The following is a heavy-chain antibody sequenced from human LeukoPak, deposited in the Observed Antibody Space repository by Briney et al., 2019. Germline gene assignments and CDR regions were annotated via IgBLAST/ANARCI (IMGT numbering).Heavy chain of an antibody. V-gene: IGHV4-34*01. CDR1: GGFFSGYY. Sequence: SETLSLTCAVYGGFFSGYYWSWIRQPPGKGLEWIGEINHRGSTNYNPSLRSRVTISVDTSKNQFSLKLSSVTAADTAVYYCARAFYSNSWYHKEDFFDYWGQGTPVTVSS. D-gene: IGHD6-13*01. CDR3: ARAFYSNSWYHKEDFFDY. CDR2: INHRGST. J-gene: IGHJ4*02.